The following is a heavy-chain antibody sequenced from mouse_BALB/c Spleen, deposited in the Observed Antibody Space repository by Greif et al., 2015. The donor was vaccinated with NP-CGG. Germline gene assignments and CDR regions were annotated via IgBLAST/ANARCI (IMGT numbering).Heavy chain of an antibody. CDR2: IDPANGNT. V-gene: IGHV14-3*02. CDR3: ARKLGRGLYFDY. D-gene: IGHD4-1*01. CDR1: GFNIKDTY. Sequence: EVQLQQSGAELAKPGASVKLSCTASGFNIKDTYMHWVKQRPEQGLEWIGRIDPANGNTKYDPKFQGKATITADTSSNTAYLQLSSLASEDTAVYYCARKLGRGLYFDYWGQGTTLTVSS. J-gene: IGHJ2*01.